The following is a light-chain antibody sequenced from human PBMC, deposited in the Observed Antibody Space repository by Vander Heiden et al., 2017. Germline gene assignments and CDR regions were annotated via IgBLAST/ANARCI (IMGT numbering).Light chain of an antibody. Sequence: DIVMTQSPLSLPVTPGEPASISCRSSQSLLHSNGYNYLDWYLQKPGQSPQLLIYLGANRASGVPDRFNASGSGTDFTLKISRVEAEDVGVYYCMQALQTPPYTFGQGTKLEIK. CDR2: LGA. CDR1: QSLLHSNGYNY. CDR3: MQALQTPPYT. V-gene: IGKV2-28*01. J-gene: IGKJ2*01.